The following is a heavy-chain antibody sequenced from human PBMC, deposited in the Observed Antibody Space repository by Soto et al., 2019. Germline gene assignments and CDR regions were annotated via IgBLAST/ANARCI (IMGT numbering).Heavy chain of an antibody. CDR3: ASPMEDDIDAFDI. Sequence: QVQLVQSGSEVKKPGASVKVSCKASGYTFTSYDINWVRQATGQGLEWMGWMNPNSGNTGYAQKFQGRVTMTRNTSISTAYMELSSLRSEDTAVYYCASPMEDDIDAFDIWGQGTMVTVSS. D-gene: IGHD3-10*01. V-gene: IGHV1-8*01. CDR2: MNPNSGNT. J-gene: IGHJ3*02. CDR1: GYTFTSYD.